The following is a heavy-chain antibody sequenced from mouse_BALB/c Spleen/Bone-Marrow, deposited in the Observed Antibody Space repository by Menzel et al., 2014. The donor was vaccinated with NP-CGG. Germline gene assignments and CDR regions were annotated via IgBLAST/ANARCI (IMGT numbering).Heavy chain of an antibody. CDR1: GYTFTSYW. CDR3: ASPYGNYDAMDY. V-gene: IGHV1-87*01. CDR2: IYPGDGDT. Sequence: VQLQQSGAELARPGASVKLSCKASGYTFTSYWMQWVKQRPGQGLEWIGAIYPGDGDTRYTQKFRGKATLTADKSSNTAYMQLSSLTSEDSVVYFCASPYGNYDAMDYWGQGTSVTVSS. J-gene: IGHJ4*01. D-gene: IGHD2-1*01.